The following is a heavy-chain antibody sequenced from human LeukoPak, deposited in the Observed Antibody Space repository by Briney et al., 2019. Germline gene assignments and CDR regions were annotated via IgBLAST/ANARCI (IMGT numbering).Heavy chain of an antibody. CDR3: AKDQKPTTIFGVVLHPFDY. CDR2: ISGSGGST. V-gene: IGHV3-23*01. Sequence: GGSLRLSCAASGFTFSSYAMRWVRQAPGKGLEWVSAISGSGGSTYYADSVKGRFTISRDNSKNTLYLQMNSLRAEDTAVYYCAKDQKPTTIFGVVLHPFDYWGQGTLVTVSS. J-gene: IGHJ4*02. D-gene: IGHD3-3*01. CDR1: GFTFSSYA.